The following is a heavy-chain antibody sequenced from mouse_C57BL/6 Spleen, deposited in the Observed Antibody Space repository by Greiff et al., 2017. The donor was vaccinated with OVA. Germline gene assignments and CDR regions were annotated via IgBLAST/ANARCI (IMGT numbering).Heavy chain of an antibody. D-gene: IGHD2-4*01. V-gene: IGHV1-80*01. J-gene: IGHJ2*01. CDR1: GYAFSSYW. CDR2: IYTGDGDT. Sequence: VQLQQSGAELVKPGASVKISCKASGYAFSSYWMNWVKQRPGKGLEWIGQIYTGDGDTNYNGKFQGKATLTADKSSSTAYMQLSSLTSEDSAVYFCAKRGGIYYDYLDYWGQGTTLTVSS. CDR3: AKRGGIYYDYLDY.